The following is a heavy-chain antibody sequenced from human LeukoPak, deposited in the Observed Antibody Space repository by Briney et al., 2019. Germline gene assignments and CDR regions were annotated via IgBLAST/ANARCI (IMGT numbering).Heavy chain of an antibody. V-gene: IGHV3-21*01. CDR1: GFNFSSYS. D-gene: IGHD6-19*01. CDR2: ITSSSNNI. J-gene: IGHJ4*02. CDR3: AKDGAVAGTAPTDFDY. Sequence: PGGSLRLSCAASGFNFSSYSMNWVRQAPGKGLEWVSSITSSSNNIYYASSVRGRFTISRDNAKNSLYLQMNSLRAEDTAVYYCAKDGAVAGTAPTDFDYWGQGTLVTVSS.